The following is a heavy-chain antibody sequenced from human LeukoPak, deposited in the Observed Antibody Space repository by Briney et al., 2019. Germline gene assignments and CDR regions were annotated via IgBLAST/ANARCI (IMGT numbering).Heavy chain of an antibody. CDR3: ARGLTIFGVAPDY. J-gene: IGHJ4*02. V-gene: IGHV4-30-2*01. CDR2: IYHSGST. Sequence: PSETLSLTCAVSGGSISSGGYSWSWIRQPPGKGLEWIGYIYHSGSTYYNPSLKSRVTISVDRSKNQFSLKLSSVTAADTAVYYCARGLTIFGVAPDYWGQGTLVTVPS. D-gene: IGHD3-3*01. CDR1: GGSISSGGYS.